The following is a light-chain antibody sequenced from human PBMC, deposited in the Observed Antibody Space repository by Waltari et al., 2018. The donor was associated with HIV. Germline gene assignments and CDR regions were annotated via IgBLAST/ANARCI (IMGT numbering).Light chain of an antibody. CDR1: NIGSES. Sequence: SYVLTQPPSVSVAPGQTARITCGGNNIGSESVHWYQQKPGQAPVVVFYDYSNRLPGIPERFSGSNSGNTATLTVSRVEAGDEADYYCQVWDSSSDRYVFGTGTKVTVL. J-gene: IGLJ1*01. CDR3: QVWDSSSDRYV. CDR2: DYS. V-gene: IGLV3-21*02.